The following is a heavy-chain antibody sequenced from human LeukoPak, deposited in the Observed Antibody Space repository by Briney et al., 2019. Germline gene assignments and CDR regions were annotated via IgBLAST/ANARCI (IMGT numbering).Heavy chain of an antibody. D-gene: IGHD6-19*01. CDR3: VRSGAVAGSRGYYYFYYYMDV. J-gene: IGHJ6*03. CDR2: INPNTGAT. CDR1: GYTFSDYY. V-gene: IGHV1-2*02. Sequence: ASVKVSCKASGYTFSDYYMQWVRQAPGQGPEWTGWINPNTGATTYAQKFQGRVTMTRDTSINTAYMELSRLRGDDTAVYYCVRSGAVAGSRGYYYFYYYMDVWAKGTTVTISS.